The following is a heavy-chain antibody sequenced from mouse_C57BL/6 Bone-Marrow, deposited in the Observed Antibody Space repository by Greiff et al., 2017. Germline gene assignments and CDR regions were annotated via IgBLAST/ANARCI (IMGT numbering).Heavy chain of an antibody. CDR3: ARKDYDGGSDGYFDY. J-gene: IGHJ2*01. Sequence: QVQLQQSGPGLVQPSQSLSITCTVSGFSLTSYGVHWVRQSPGKGLEWLGVIWSGGSTDYNAALISRRGTSKDNSKSKVFFKMNSLHADDTAIYYCARKDYDGGSDGYFDYWGQGTTLTVSS. CDR2: IWSGGST. D-gene: IGHD2-4*01. V-gene: IGHV2-2*01. CDR1: GFSLTSYG.